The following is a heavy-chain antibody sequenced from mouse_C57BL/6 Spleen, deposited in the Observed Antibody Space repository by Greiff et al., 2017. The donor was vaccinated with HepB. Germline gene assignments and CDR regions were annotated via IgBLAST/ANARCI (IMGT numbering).Heavy chain of an antibody. J-gene: IGHJ3*01. V-gene: IGHV1-54*01. CDR3: ARGGSSVPFAY. CDR2: INPGSGGT. D-gene: IGHD3-2*02. Sequence: VQLVESGAELVRPGTSVKVSCKASGYAFTNYLIEWVKQRPGQGLEWIGVINPGSGGTNYNEKFKGKATLTADKSSSTAYMQLSSLTSEDSAVYFCARGGSSVPFAYWGQGTLVTVSA. CDR1: GYAFTNYL.